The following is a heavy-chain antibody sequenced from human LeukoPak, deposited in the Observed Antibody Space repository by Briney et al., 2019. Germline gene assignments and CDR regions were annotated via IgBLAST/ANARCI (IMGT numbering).Heavy chain of an antibody. Sequence: SETLSLTCTVSGGALSSGGYYWTWIRQPPGKGLEWIGEINHSGSTNYNPSLKSRVTISVDTSKNQFSLKLSSVTAADTAVYYCARGWTYCGGDCYSEGFVTPLVTPVDAFDIWGQGTMVTVSS. J-gene: IGHJ3*02. V-gene: IGHV4-61*08. CDR2: INHSGST. CDR3: ARGWTYCGGDCYSEGFVTPLVTPVDAFDI. CDR1: GGALSSGGYY. D-gene: IGHD2-21*02.